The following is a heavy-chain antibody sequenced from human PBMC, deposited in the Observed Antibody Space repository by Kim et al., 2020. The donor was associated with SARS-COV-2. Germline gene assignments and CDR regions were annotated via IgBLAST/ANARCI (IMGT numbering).Heavy chain of an antibody. CDR2: GIA. D-gene: IGHD3-16*01. CDR3: AGGRAWCDP. Sequence: GIANYAQKFQGRVTITADKSTSPAYMELSSLRSEDTAVYYCAGGRAWCDPWGQGTLVTVSS. V-gene: IGHV1-69*02. J-gene: IGHJ5*02.